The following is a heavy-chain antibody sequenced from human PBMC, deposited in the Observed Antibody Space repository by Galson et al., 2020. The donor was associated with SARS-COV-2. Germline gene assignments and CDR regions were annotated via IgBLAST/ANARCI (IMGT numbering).Heavy chain of an antibody. D-gene: IGHD3-22*01. CDR3: ARGATNQYYYDSSGYKNFFDY. CDR1: GYTFPSYG. J-gene: IGHJ4*02. V-gene: IGHV1-18*01. Sequence: ASVKVSCKASGYTFPSYGISWVRQAPGQGLEWMGWIGPYNGNTNYAQKLQGRVTMTTDTSTSTAYLELRSLRSDDTAVYYCARGATNQYYYDSSGYKNFFDYCGQGTLVTVSS. CDR2: IGPYNGNT.